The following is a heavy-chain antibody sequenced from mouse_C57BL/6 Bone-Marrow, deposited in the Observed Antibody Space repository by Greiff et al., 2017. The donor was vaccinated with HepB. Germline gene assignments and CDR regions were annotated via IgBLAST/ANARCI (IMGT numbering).Heavy chain of an antibody. Sequence: EVQLVESGGDLVKPGGSLKLSCAASGFTFSSYGMSWVRQTPDKRLEWVATISSGGSYTYYPDSVKGRFTISRDNAKNTLYLQMSSLKSEDTAMYYCSRRGGCYYAYWGQGTLVTVSA. D-gene: IGHD2-3*01. V-gene: IGHV5-6*01. CDR3: SRRGGCYYAY. J-gene: IGHJ3*01. CDR2: ISSGGSYT. CDR1: GFTFSSYG.